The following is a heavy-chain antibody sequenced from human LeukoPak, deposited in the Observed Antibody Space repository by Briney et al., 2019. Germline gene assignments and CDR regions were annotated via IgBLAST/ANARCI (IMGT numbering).Heavy chain of an antibody. CDR1: GGTFSSYA. CDR3: ARERIAAAGSDY. J-gene: IGHJ4*02. CDR2: IILIFGTA. V-gene: IGHV1-69*13. D-gene: IGHD6-13*01. Sequence: SVKVSCKASGGTFSSYAISWVRQAPGQGLEWMGGIILIFGTANYAQKFQGRVTITADESTSTAYMELSSLRSEDTAVYYCARERIAAAGSDYWGQGTLVTVSS.